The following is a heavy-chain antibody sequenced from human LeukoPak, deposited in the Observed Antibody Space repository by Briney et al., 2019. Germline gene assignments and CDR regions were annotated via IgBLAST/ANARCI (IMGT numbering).Heavy chain of an antibody. Sequence: SETLSLTCAVYGGSFSGYYRSWIRQPPGKGLEWIGEINHSGSTNYNPSLKSRVTVSVDTSKNQFSLKLSSVTAADTAVYYCARGIAAAGTRFDPWGQGTLVTVSS. J-gene: IGHJ5*02. CDR2: INHSGST. V-gene: IGHV4-34*01. D-gene: IGHD6-13*01. CDR1: GGSFSGYY. CDR3: ARGIAAAGTRFDP.